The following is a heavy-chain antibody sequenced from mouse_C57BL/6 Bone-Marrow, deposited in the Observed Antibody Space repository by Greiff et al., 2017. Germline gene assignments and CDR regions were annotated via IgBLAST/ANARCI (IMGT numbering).Heavy chain of an antibody. CDR3: ASDGYYGFYCYFDV. CDR1: GYSFTSGYY. D-gene: IGHD1-2*01. Sequence: EVQLQQSGPGLVKPSQSLSLTCSVTGYSFTSGYYWNCIRQLPGNKLELMGYISYDGSNNYNPSLKNRITITSDTSKNQFFLKLNSVTTEDTATYYGASDGYYGFYCYFDVWGTGTTLTVAS. V-gene: IGHV3-6*01. CDR2: ISYDGSN. J-gene: IGHJ1*03.